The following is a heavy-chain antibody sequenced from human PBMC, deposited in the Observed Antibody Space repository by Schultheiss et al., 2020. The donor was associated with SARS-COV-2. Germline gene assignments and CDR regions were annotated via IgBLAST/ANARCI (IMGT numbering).Heavy chain of an antibody. CDR2: ISGSGGGT. Sequence: GGSLRLSCAASGFTFSSYWMHWVRQAPGKGLDWVSAISGSGGGTYYADSVKGRFTISRDNSKNTLYLQMNSLRAEDTAVYYCARDDGGDDYYYGMDVWGQGTAVTVSS. CDR3: ARDDGGDDYYYGMDV. J-gene: IGHJ6*02. CDR1: GFTFSSYW. V-gene: IGHV3-23*01. D-gene: IGHD3-16*01.